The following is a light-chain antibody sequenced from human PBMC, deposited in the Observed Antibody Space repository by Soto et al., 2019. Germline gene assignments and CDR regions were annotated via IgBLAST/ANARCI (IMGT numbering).Light chain of an antibody. CDR2: DDS. V-gene: IGLV3-21*02. CDR3: QVWDSSSDLVV. Sequence: SYELTQPPSVSVAPGQTARITCGGNNIGRKSVHWYQQKPGQAPVLVVYDDSDRPSGIPERFSGSNSGNTATLTISRVEAGDEADYYCQVWDSSSDLVVFGGGTKVTVL. CDR1: NIGRKS. J-gene: IGLJ2*01.